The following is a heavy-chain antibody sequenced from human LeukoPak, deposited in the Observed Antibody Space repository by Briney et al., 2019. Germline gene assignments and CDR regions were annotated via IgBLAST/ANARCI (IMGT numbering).Heavy chain of an antibody. V-gene: IGHV4-39*01. CDR2: IYYSGST. CDR3: ARRLYIAAAGIPSPFFDY. J-gene: IGHJ4*02. D-gene: IGHD6-13*01. CDR1: GGSISSSSYY. Sequence: SETLSLTCTVSGGSISSSSYYWGWIRQPPGKGLEWIGSIYYSGSTYYNPSLKSRVTISVDTSKNQFSLKLSSVTAADTAVYYCARRLYIAAAGIPSPFFDYWGQGTLVTVSS.